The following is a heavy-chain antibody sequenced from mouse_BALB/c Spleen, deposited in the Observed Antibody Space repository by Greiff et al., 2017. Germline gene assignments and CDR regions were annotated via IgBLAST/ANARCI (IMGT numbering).Heavy chain of an antibody. V-gene: IGHV1S135*01. Sequence: EVQLVESGPELVKPGASVKVSCKASGYSFTDYNMYWVKQSHGKSLEWIGYIDPYNGGTSYNQKFKGKATLTVDKSSSTAFMHLNSLTSEDTAVYYCARRGYYYGSSKRAMDYWGQGTSVTVSS. J-gene: IGHJ4*01. CDR2: IDPYNGGT. D-gene: IGHD1-1*01. CDR3: ARRGYYYGSSKRAMDY. CDR1: GYSFTDYN.